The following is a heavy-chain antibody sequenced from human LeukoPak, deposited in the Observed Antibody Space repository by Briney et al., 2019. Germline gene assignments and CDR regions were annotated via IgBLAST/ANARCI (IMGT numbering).Heavy chain of an antibody. CDR1: GFTFSDYY. D-gene: IGHD3-10*01. V-gene: IGHV3-11*01. CDR2: ISSSGSTI. CDR3: AKDQVLLWFGELNSFEFDY. Sequence: GGSLRLSCAASGFTFSDYYMSWIRQAPGKGLEWVSYISSSGSTIYYADSVKGRFTISRDNAKNSRYLQMKSLRAEDTAVYYCAKDQVLLWFGELNSFEFDYWGQGTLVTVSS. J-gene: IGHJ4*02.